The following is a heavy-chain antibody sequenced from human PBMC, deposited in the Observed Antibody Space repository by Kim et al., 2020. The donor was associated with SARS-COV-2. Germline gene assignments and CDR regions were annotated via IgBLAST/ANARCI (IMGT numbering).Heavy chain of an antibody. J-gene: IGHJ4*02. V-gene: IGHV3-11*06. CDR1: GFTFSDYY. D-gene: IGHD6-13*01. Sequence: GGSLRLSCAASGFTFSDYYMSWIRQAPGKGLEWVSYISSSSSYTNYADSVKGRFTISRDNAKNSLYLQMNSLRAEDTAVYYCARYLLGAAEGGRWDYFDYWGQGTLVTVSS. CDR2: ISSSSSYT. CDR3: ARYLLGAAEGGRWDYFDY.